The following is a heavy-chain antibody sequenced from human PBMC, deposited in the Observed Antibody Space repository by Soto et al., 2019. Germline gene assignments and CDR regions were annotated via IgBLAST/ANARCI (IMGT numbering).Heavy chain of an antibody. V-gene: IGHV3-21*01. Sequence: PGGSLRLSCAASGFTFSTYTIHWVRQAPGKGLEWVSSITSASFIKYADSVKGRFTISRDNAKNSLYLQMNSLRAEDTALYYCARVSDFFGDPLDYWGQGTLVTVPS. D-gene: IGHD4-17*01. J-gene: IGHJ4*02. CDR2: ITSASFI. CDR3: ARVSDFFGDPLDY. CDR1: GFTFSTYT.